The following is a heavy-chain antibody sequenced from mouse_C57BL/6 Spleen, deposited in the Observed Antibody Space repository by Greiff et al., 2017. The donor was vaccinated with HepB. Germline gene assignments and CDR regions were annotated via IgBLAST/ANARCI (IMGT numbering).Heavy chain of an antibody. V-gene: IGHV1-39*01. CDR2: INPNYGTT. Sequence: VQLKQSGPELVKPGASVKISCKASGYSFTDYNMNWVKQSNGKSLEWIGVINPNYGTTSYNQKFKGKATLTVDQSSSTAYMQLNSLTSEDSAVYYCARGYGSSYPAWFAYWGQGTLVTVSA. J-gene: IGHJ3*01. CDR3: ARGYGSSYPAWFAY. D-gene: IGHD1-1*01. CDR1: GYSFTDYN.